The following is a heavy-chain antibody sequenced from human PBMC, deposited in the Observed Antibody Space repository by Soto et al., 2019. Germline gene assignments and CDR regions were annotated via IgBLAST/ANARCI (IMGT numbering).Heavy chain of an antibody. CDR2: IYYSGNT. Sequence: SETLSLTCTVSGASITRDGYYWSWLREHPGKGLEWIGHIYYSGNTYYALSLGSRLTISVDTSKNQFSLRLTSVTAADTAVYYCARTVGSGSPDFDYWGQGTLVTVSS. D-gene: IGHD3-10*01. J-gene: IGHJ4*02. CDR1: GASITRDGYY. CDR3: ARTVGSGSPDFDY. V-gene: IGHV4-31*03.